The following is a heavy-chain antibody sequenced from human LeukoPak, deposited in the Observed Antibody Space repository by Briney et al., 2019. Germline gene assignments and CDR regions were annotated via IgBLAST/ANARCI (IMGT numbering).Heavy chain of an antibody. Sequence: ASVKVSCKASEYTFTTYDINWVRQATGQGLEWTGWMNPKSGNTGYAQKFQGRVTMTRNTSISTAYMELSSLRSEDTAVYYCARRNSAQRPPRTMDVWGQGTTVTVSS. J-gene: IGHJ6*02. V-gene: IGHV1-8*01. CDR1: EYTFTTYD. CDR2: MNPKSGNT. CDR3: ARRNSAQRPPRTMDV. D-gene: IGHD6-25*01.